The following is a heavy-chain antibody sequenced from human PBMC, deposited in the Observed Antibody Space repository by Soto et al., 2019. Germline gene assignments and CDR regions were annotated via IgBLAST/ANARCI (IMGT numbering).Heavy chain of an antibody. CDR3: SRAGARYCSGGSCPEDFDI. J-gene: IGHJ3*02. Sequence: QVQLVQSGAEVKKPGASVKVSCKASGYTFTSYGISWVRQAPGQGLEWMGWISAYNGNTNYAQKLQGRVTMTTDTPTRTAYMELRSLRSDDTAVYYCSRAGARYCSGGSCPEDFDIWGQGTMVTVSS. V-gene: IGHV1-18*01. D-gene: IGHD2-15*01. CDR2: ISAYNGNT. CDR1: GYTFTSYG.